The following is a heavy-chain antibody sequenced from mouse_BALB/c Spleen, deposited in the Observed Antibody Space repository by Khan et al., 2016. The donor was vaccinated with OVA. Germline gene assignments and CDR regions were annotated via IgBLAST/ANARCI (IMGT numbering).Heavy chain of an antibody. Sequence: VQLEESGPDLVKPGASVKISCKASGYSFTVHYMTWVKQSHGKSPEWIGRVNPNNGDTNYNQNFKGKAILTVDKSSNTAYMELRSLTSEDSAVFYCARGYEFFPYWGQGTLVTVSA. CDR3: ARGYEFFPY. CDR1: GYSFTVHY. V-gene: IGHV1-26*01. D-gene: IGHD2-12*01. J-gene: IGHJ3*01. CDR2: VNPNNGDT.